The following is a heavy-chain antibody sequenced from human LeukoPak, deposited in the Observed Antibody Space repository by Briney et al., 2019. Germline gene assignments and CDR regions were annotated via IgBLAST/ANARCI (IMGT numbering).Heavy chain of an antibody. CDR3: ARDRRSRAAGTGNYMDV. J-gene: IGHJ6*03. V-gene: IGHV1-46*01. Sequence: ASVKVSCKASGYTFTSYYMHWVRHAPGQVLEWMGIINPSGGSTSYAQKFQGRVTMTRDMSTSTVYMELSSLRSEDTAVYYCARDRRSRAAGTGNYMDVWGKGTTVTVSS. D-gene: IGHD6-13*01. CDR1: GYTFTSYY. CDR2: INPSGGST.